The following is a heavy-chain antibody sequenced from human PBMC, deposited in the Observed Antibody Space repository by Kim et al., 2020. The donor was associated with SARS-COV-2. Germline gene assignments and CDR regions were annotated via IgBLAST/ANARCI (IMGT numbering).Heavy chain of an antibody. Sequence: SETLSHTCTVSGGSISSGDYYWSWIRQPPGKGLEWIGYIYYSGSTYYNPSLKSRVTISVDTSKNQFSLKLSSVTAADTAVYYCARRGPSSGYFDYWGQGTLVTVSS. CDR1: GGSISSGDYY. D-gene: IGHD3-22*01. CDR2: IYYSGST. J-gene: IGHJ4*02. CDR3: ARRGPSSGYFDY. V-gene: IGHV4-30-4*01.